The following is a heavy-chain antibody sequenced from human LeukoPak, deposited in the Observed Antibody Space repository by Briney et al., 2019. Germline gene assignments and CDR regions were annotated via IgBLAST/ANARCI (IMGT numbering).Heavy chain of an antibody. CDR2: ISAYNGNT. CDR1: GYTFTSYG. CDR3: ARGDYDFWSGYPTPLDY. D-gene: IGHD3-3*01. V-gene: IGHV1-18*01. Sequence: GASVKVSCKASGYTFTSYGISWVRQAPGQGLEWMGWISAYNGNTNYAQKLQGRVTMTTDTSTSTAYMELRSLRSDDTAVYYCARGDYDFWSGYPTPLDYWGQGTLVTVSS. J-gene: IGHJ4*02.